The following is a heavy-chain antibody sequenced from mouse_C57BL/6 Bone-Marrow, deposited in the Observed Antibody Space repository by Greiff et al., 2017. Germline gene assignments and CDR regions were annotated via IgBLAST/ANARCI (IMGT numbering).Heavy chain of an antibody. CDR2: ISYDGSN. D-gene: IGHD1-1*01. CDR3: AREREYYGSNAMDY. V-gene: IGHV3-6*01. Sequence: EVQRVESGPGLVKPSQSLSLTCSVTGYSITSGYYWNWIRQFPGNKLEWMGYISYDGSNNYNPSLKNRISITRDTSENQFCLKLNSVTTEDTATYYCAREREYYGSNAMDYWGQGTSGTVSS. J-gene: IGHJ4*01. CDR1: GYSITSGYY.